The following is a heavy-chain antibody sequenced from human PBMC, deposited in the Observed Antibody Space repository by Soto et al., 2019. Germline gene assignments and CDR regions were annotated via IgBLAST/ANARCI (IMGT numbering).Heavy chain of an antibody. CDR2: VYYSGTT. Sequence: QVSLQESGPALVKASETLSLTCTVSGASISTKSWYWIRQVPGRGLEWIGYVYYSGTTNYNPSLKRRVIISVDTSTNQVFLNVTSVTAADTAVYYCARGLSWNRYLDLWCQGVRVTVSS. D-gene: IGHD1-1*01. V-gene: IGHV4-59*01. J-gene: IGHJ5*02. CDR3: ARGLSWNRYLDL. CDR1: GASISTKS.